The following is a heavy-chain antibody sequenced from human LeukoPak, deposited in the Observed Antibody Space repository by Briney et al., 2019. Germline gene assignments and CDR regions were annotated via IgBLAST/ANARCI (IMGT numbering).Heavy chain of an antibody. J-gene: IGHJ4*02. CDR3: AKPLGTSTIDFLIDY. D-gene: IGHD7-27*01. CDR1: GFTFSSYA. CDR2: ISRDGSDK. V-gene: IGHV3-30*18. Sequence: GGSLRLSCAASGFTFSSYAMHWVRQAPGKGLEWVAVISRDGSDKFYADPVKGRFTISRDNSKNTLYLQIDSLRAEDTAMYYCAKPLGTSTIDFLIDYWGQGTLVTVSS.